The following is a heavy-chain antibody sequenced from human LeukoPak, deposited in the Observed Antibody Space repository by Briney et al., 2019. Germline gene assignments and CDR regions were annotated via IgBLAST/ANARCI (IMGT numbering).Heavy chain of an antibody. CDR1: GFTFSSYS. CDR2: VGSSSSYI. D-gene: IGHD2-15*01. J-gene: IGHJ4*02. Sequence: TGGSLRLSCAASGFTFSSYSMSWVRQAPGKGLEWVSFVGSSSSYIYYADSVRGRFTISRDNAKNSLYLQMNGLRAEDTAVYYCARGWSSYYFDYWGQGTLVTVSS. V-gene: IGHV3-21*01. CDR3: ARGWSSYYFDY.